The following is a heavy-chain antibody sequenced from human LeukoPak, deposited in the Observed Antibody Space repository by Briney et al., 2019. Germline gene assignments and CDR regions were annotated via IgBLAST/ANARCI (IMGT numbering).Heavy chain of an antibody. CDR3: ARVVVGAARWFDP. CDR1: GFTFSSYW. Sequence: GGSLRLSCAASGFTFSSYWMSWVRQAPGKGLEWVANIKQDGSEKYYVDSVKGRFTISRDNAKNSLYLQMNSLRAEDTAMYYCARVVVGAARWFDPWGQGTLVTVSS. J-gene: IGHJ5*02. CDR2: IKQDGSEK. V-gene: IGHV3-7*01. D-gene: IGHD1-26*01.